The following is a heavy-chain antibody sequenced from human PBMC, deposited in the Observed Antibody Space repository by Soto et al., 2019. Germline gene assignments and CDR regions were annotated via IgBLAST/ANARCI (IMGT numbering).Heavy chain of an antibody. Sequence: PXVSLRLSCAASGFTFSSYAMSWVRQAPGKGLEWVSAISGSGGSTYYADSVKGRFTISRDNSKNTLYLQMNSLRAEDTAVYYCAKDPYDSSGYYFYWGQGTLVTVSS. J-gene: IGHJ4*02. V-gene: IGHV3-23*01. D-gene: IGHD3-22*01. CDR2: ISGSGGST. CDR3: AKDPYDSSGYYFY. CDR1: GFTFSSYA.